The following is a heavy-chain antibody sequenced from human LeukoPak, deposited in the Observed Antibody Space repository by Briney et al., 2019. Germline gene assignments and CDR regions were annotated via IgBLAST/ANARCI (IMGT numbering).Heavy chain of an antibody. V-gene: IGHV1-18*01. CDR3: ARDGIDSGWPHAFDV. CDR1: GYTFTSYG. Sequence: ASVKVSCKASGYTFTSYGISWVRQAPGQGLEWMGWISAYIVNTNYAQKLQGRVTMTTDTSTSTAYMELRSLRSDDTAVYYCARDGIDSGWPHAFDVWGQGTMVTVSS. CDR2: ISAYIVNT. J-gene: IGHJ3*01. D-gene: IGHD6-25*01.